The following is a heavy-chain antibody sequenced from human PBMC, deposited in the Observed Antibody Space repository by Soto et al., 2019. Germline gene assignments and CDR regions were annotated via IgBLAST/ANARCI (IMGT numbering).Heavy chain of an antibody. V-gene: IGHV3-23*01. CDR1: GFTFISYA. D-gene: IGHD6-13*01. CDR2: ISGSGGST. Sequence: GGSLRLSCAASGFTFISYAMSWVRQAPGKGLEWVSAISGSGGSTYYADSVKGRFTISRDNSKNTLYLQMNSLRAEDTAVYYCAKLLYSSSWYNYFDYWGQGTLVTISS. CDR3: AKLLYSSSWYNYFDY. J-gene: IGHJ4*02.